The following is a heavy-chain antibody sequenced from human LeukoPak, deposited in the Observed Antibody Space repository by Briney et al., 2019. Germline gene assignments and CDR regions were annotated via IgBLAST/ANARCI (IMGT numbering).Heavy chain of an antibody. V-gene: IGHV3-15*01. CDR1: GFTFSNAW. Sequence: GGSLRLSCAASGFTFSNAWMSWVRQAPGKGLEWVGRIKSKTDGGTTDYAAPVKGRFTISRDDSKNTLYLQMNSLKTEGTAVYYCTIDLPDIVVVVAATRDYWGQGTLVTVSS. J-gene: IGHJ4*02. CDR3: TIDLPDIVVVVAATRDY. CDR2: IKSKTDGGTT. D-gene: IGHD2-15*01.